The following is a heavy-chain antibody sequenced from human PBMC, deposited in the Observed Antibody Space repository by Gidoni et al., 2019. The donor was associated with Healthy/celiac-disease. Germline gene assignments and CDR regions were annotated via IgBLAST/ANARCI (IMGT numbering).Heavy chain of an antibody. J-gene: IGHJ6*02. CDR1: GFTFSSYE. D-gene: IGHD2-2*01. CDR3: ARDSTRQYQLLNYYYYGMDV. V-gene: IGHV3-48*03. Sequence: EVQLVESGGGLVQPGGSLRLSCAASGFTFSSYEINWVRQAPGKGLGWVSYSSSSGSTIYYADSEKGRFTISRDNAKNSLYLQMNSLRAEDTAVYYCARDSTRQYQLLNYYYYGMDVWGQGTTVTVSS. CDR2: SSSSGSTI.